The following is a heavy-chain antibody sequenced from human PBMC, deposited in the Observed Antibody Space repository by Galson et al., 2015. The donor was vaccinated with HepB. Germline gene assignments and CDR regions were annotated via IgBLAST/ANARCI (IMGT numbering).Heavy chain of an antibody. J-gene: IGHJ4*02. Sequence: SLRLSCAASGFTFSSYGMHWVRQAPGKGLEWVAVISYDGSNKYYADSVKGRFTISRDNSKNTLYLQMNSLRAEDTAVYYCAKEGYCSGGSCYSLDYWGQGTLVTVSS. V-gene: IGHV3-30*18. CDR3: AKEGYCSGGSCYSLDY. CDR1: GFTFSSYG. CDR2: ISYDGSNK. D-gene: IGHD2-15*01.